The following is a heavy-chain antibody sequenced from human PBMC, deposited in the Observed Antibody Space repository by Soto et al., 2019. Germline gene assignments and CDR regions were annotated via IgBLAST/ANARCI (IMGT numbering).Heavy chain of an antibody. J-gene: IGHJ4*02. CDR3: ARGGSGYTWFNEF. Sequence: WASVKVSCKASGGLFSSYPISWVRQVPGQGLEWMGGIIPVFQTAYHTQRFQGRVTITADESTNTAYMELSSLRSEDTAIYYCARGGSGYTWFNEFWGQGTLVTVSS. CDR2: IIPVFQTA. V-gene: IGHV1-69*13. CDR1: GGLFSSYP. D-gene: IGHD3-22*01.